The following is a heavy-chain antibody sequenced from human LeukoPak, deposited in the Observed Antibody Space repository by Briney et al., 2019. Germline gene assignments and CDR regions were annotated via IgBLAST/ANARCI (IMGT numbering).Heavy chain of an antibody. CDR1: GGSISSSSYY. CDR2: IYYSGST. J-gene: IGHJ6*03. D-gene: IGHD3-3*01. Sequence: SETLSLTCTVSGGSISSSSYYWGWIRQPPGKGLEWVGSIYYSGSTYYNPSLKSRVTISVDTSKNQFSLKLSSVTAADTAVYYCARDFWSGSLASDYYYYMDVWGKGTTVTVSS. V-gene: IGHV4-39*07. CDR3: ARDFWSGSLASDYYYYMDV.